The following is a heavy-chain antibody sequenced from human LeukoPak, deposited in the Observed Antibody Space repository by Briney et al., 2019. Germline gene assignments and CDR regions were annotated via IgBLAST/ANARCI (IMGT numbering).Heavy chain of an antibody. CDR2: IYYSGST. V-gene: IGHV4-61*08. CDR1: GGSISSGDYY. Sequence: PSETLSLTCTVSGGSISSGDYYWSWIRQPPGRGLEWIGYIYYSGSTNYNPSLKSRATISVDTSKNQFSLKLSSVTAADTAVYYCARDRESPSDAFDIWGQGTMVTVSS. CDR3: ARDRESPSDAFDI. J-gene: IGHJ3*02.